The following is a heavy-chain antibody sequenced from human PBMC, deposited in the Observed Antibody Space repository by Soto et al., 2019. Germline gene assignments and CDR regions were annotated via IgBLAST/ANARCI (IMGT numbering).Heavy chain of an antibody. CDR2: IYYSGST. V-gene: IGHV4-30-4*01. CDR3: ARGDVVVPAAIFGMDV. D-gene: IGHD2-2*01. Sequence: QVQLQESGPGLVKPSHTLSLTCTVSGGSISSGDYYWSWIRQPPGKGLEWIGYIYYSGSTYYNPSLKSRVTISVDTSKNQFSLKLSSVTAADTAVYYCARGDVVVPAAIFGMDVWGQGTTVTVSS. CDR1: GGSISSGDYY. J-gene: IGHJ6*02.